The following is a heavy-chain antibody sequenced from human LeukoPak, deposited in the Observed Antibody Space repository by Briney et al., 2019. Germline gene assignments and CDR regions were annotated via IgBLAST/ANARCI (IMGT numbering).Heavy chain of an antibody. CDR2: IFQRGYI. CDR1: GYSISSGYY. J-gene: IGHJ5*02. V-gene: IGHV4-38-2*01. CDR3: AGDKETTGNGRPNWFDP. Sequence: PSETLSLTCAVSGYSISSGYYWGWIRQPPGKGLQWIGSIFQRGYIYYNPSLKSRVTISIDTSRNQFSLKLSSVTAADTAVYYCAGDKETTGNGRPNWFDPWGQGTLVTVSS. D-gene: IGHD1-1*01.